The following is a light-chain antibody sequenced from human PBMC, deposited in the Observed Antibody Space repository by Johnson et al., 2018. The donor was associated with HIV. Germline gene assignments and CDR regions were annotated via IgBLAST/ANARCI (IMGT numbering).Light chain of an antibody. CDR1: SSNIGNNY. J-gene: IGLJ1*01. CDR3: GTWDSRLSAWS. Sequence: QSVLTQPPSVSAAPGQKVTISCSGSSSNIGNNYVSWYQQLPGTASKLLIYDNNKLPSGIPDRFSGSKPGPIAILVITGLQMGDEADYYCGTWDSRLSAWSFGTGTKVAVL. V-gene: IGLV1-51*01. CDR2: DNN.